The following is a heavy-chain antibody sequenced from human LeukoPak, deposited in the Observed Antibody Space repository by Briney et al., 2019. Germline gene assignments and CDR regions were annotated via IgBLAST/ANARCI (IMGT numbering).Heavy chain of an antibody. Sequence: GGSLRLSCAASGFTFDDYAMHWVRQAPGKGLEWVSGISWNSGSIGYADSVKGRFTISRDNAKNSLYLQMNSLRAEDTALYYCAKDRGYSYGSWFDPWGQGTLVTVSS. J-gene: IGHJ5*02. CDR1: GFTFDDYA. D-gene: IGHD5-18*01. V-gene: IGHV3-9*01. CDR3: AKDRGYSYGSWFDP. CDR2: ISWNSGSI.